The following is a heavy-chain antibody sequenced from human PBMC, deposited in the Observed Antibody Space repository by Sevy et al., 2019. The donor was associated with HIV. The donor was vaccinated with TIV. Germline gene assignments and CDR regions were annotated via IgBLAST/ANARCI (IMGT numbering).Heavy chain of an antibody. D-gene: IGHD3-22*01. CDR2: ISAYTADT. Sequence: ASVKVSCKASGYTFTSYAISWVRQAPGQGLEWMGWISAYTADTNYAQNLQDRVTMTTDTSTNTAYMELRNLRSDDTVLYYCARGGDSSGLSYYFFGMDLWGQGTTVTVSS. J-gene: IGHJ6*02. V-gene: IGHV1-18*01. CDR1: GYTFTSYA. CDR3: ARGGDSSGLSYYFFGMDL.